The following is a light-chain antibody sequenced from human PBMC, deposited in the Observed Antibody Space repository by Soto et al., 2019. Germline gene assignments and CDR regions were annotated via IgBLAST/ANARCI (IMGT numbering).Light chain of an antibody. J-gene: IGKJ4*01. CDR1: QSVRSDY. CDR3: QQYGNSPRT. Sequence: EIVLTQSPGTLSLSPGQRATLSCRASQSVRSDYFAWYQQKPGQAPRVIIFGVSTRATGIPDRFSGSGSGTVFTLTICRLEPEDFALYYCQQYGNSPRTFGGVTKVDIK. CDR2: GVS. V-gene: IGKV3-20*01.